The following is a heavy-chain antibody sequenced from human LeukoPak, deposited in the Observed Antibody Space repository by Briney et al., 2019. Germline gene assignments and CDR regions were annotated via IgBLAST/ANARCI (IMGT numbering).Heavy chain of an antibody. CDR2: IYSGDST. V-gene: IGHV3-66*01. J-gene: IGHJ3*01. Sequence: GGSLRLSCAASGFTFSSYWMSWVRQAPGKGLDWVSVIYSGDSTYYADSVKGRFTISRDNSKNTLYLQMNSLRADDTAVYYCARGDDAFDVWGQGTVVTVSS. CDR1: GFTFSSYW. CDR3: ARGDDAFDV.